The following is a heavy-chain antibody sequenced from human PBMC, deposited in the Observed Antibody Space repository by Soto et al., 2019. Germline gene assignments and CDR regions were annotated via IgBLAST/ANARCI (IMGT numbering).Heavy chain of an antibody. CDR2: ISSTSSYK. J-gene: IGHJ4*02. Sequence: EVQLVESGGGLVKPGGSLRLSCADSGFTFRSYSINWVRQAPGKGLEWVSFISSTSSYKYYADSVKGRFTISRDNARNTVLLQMNSLGGEDTAVDHCARGGQLDSENYFDSWGQGTLVTVSS. D-gene: IGHD1-1*01. CDR3: ARGGQLDSENYFDS. CDR1: GFTFRSYS. V-gene: IGHV3-21*06.